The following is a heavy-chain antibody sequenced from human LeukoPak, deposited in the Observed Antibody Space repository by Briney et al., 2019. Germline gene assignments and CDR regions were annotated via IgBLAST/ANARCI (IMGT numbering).Heavy chain of an antibody. D-gene: IGHD2-8*01. CDR1: GFTFSSYN. CDR3: AGRYCTNGVCFYMGY. Sequence: TGGSLRLSCAASGFTFSSYNMNWVRQAPGKGLEWVSSISSSRSYISYADSVKGRFTISRDNAKNSLYLQMNSLRAEDTAVYYCAGRYCTNGVCFYMGYWGQGTLVTVSS. CDR2: ISSSRSYI. V-gene: IGHV3-21*01. J-gene: IGHJ4*02.